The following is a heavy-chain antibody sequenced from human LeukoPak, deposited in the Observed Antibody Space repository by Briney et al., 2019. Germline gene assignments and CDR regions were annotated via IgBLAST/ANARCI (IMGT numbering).Heavy chain of an antibody. CDR1: GYTLTGYY. V-gene: IGHV1-2*02. CDR3: ARDKLGLGELSLYDQ. D-gene: IGHD3-16*02. J-gene: IGHJ5*02. Sequence: ASVKVSCKASGYTLTGYYMHWVRQAPGQGLEWMGWMNPNSGGTKYAQKFQGRVTMTRDTSISTAYMELSRLRSDDTAMYYCARDKLGLGELSLYDQWGQGTRVTVFS. CDR2: MNPNSGGT.